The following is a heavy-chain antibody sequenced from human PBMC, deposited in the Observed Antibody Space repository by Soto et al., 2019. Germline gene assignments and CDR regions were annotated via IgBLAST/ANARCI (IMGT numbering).Heavy chain of an antibody. J-gene: IGHJ6*02. D-gene: IGHD2-2*01. CDR3: ARSQGSSTSLEIYYYYYYGMDV. Sequence: QVQLVQSGAEVKKPGSSVKVSCKASGGTFGSYAISWVRQAPGQGLEWMGGIIPIPGTANYAQKFQGRVTIAADESTRTVYMELSSLRSEDPAVYYCARSQGSSTSLEIYYYYYYGMDVWGQGTTVTVSS. V-gene: IGHV1-69*01. CDR1: GGTFGSYA. CDR2: IIPIPGTA.